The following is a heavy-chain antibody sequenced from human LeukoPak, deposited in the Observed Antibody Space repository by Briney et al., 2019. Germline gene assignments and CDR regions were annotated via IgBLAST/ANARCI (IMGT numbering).Heavy chain of an antibody. D-gene: IGHD3-10*01. Sequence: GGSLRLSCAASGFTFSSYSMNWVRQAPGKGLEWVSYISSSSSTIYYADSVKGRFTISRDNAKNSLHLQMNSLRAEDTAVYYCARDAHSYGSGSHDVWGQGTTVTVSS. V-gene: IGHV3-48*01. CDR2: ISSSSSTI. CDR1: GFTFSSYS. CDR3: ARDAHSYGSGSHDV. J-gene: IGHJ6*02.